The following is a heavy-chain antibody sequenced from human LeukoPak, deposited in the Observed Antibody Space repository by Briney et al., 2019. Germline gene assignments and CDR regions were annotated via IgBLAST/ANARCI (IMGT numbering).Heavy chain of an antibody. CDR3: AKDYCSGGTCYFDS. CDR2: ISWNTGSI. J-gene: IGHJ4*02. CDR1: GFTFDECA. V-gene: IGHV3-9*01. Sequence: PGRSLRLSCAASGFTFDECAMHWVRQAPGKGLEWVSIISWNTGSIGYADSVKGRFTISRDNAKNSLYLQMNSLRAEDTALYYCAKDYCSGGTCYFDSWGQGTLVTVSS. D-gene: IGHD2-15*01.